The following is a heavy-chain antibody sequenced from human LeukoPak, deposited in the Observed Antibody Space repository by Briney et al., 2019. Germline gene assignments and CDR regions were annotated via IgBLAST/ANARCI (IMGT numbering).Heavy chain of an antibody. CDR2: VASSGTS. CDR3: ARVVRGVVTSNWFDP. V-gene: IGHV4-59*07. Sequence: SDTLSLTCTVSGDSLNTYYWTWIRQTPGKELEWIGFVASSGTSKYNPSLKSRVSISLDTCKNLFSLSLSSVTPADTAVYYCARVVRGVVTSNWFDPWGQGTLVSVSS. D-gene: IGHD2-21*02. J-gene: IGHJ5*02. CDR1: GDSLNTYY.